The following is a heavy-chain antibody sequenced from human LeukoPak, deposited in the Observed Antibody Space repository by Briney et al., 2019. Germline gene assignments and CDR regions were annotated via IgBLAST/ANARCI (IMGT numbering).Heavy chain of an antibody. Sequence: PVGSLRLSCAASGFTFSRFWMHWVRQAPGKGLVWVSRINGDGSSTNYADSVKGRFTISRDNAKSTLYLQMNSLRAEDTAVYYCARPQRGYSYGYLYYFDYWGQGTLVTVSS. V-gene: IGHV3-74*01. CDR2: INGDGSST. CDR3: ARPQRGYSYGYLYYFDY. D-gene: IGHD5-18*01. CDR1: GFTFSRFW. J-gene: IGHJ4*02.